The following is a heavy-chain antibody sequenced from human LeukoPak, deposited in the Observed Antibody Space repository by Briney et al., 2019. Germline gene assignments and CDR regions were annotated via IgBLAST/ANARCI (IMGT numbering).Heavy chain of an antibody. CDR2: IYTSGST. CDR3: ARHSVAAAGRCNWFDP. CDR1: GGSISSYY. V-gene: IGHV4-4*07. D-gene: IGHD6-13*01. Sequence: PSETLSLTCTVSGGSISSYYWSWIRQPAGKGLEWIGRIYTSGSTNYNPSLKSRVTMSVDTSKNQFSLKLSSVTAADTAVYYCARHSVAAAGRCNWFDPWGKGTLVTVSS. J-gene: IGHJ5*02.